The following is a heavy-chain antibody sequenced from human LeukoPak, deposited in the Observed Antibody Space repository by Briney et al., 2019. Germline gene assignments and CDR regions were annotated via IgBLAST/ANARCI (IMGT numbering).Heavy chain of an antibody. J-gene: IGHJ3*02. CDR2: INPSGGST. Sequence: VASVKVSCKASGYTFTGYYMHWVRQAPGQGLEWMGIINPSGGSTSYAQKFQGRVTMTRDMSTSTVYMELSSLRSEDTAVYYCAREGSAIYYDSSGDAFDIWGQGTMVTVSS. V-gene: IGHV1-46*01. CDR1: GYTFTGYY. CDR3: AREGSAIYYDSSGDAFDI. D-gene: IGHD3-22*01.